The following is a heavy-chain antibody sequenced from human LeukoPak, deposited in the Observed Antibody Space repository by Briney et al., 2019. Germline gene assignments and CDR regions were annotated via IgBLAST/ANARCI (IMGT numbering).Heavy chain of an antibody. J-gene: IGHJ6*02. CDR3: ARDTSAWRYGMDV. Sequence: GSLRLSCAASGFTFSSHWMSWVRQAPGKGLEWVAIIKQDGSEKDYVDSVTGRFTISRDNAKNSLYLQMNSLRDEDTAVYYCARDTSAWRYGMDVWGQGTTVTVSS. V-gene: IGHV3-7*01. CDR1: GFTFSSHW. D-gene: IGHD6-19*01. CDR2: IKQDGSEK.